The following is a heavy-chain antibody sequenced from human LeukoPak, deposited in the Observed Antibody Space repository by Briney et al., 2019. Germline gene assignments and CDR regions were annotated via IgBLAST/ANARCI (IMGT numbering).Heavy chain of an antibody. CDR2: ISAYNGNT. V-gene: IGHV1-2*02. CDR1: GYTFTGYY. J-gene: IGHJ4*02. CDR3: ARGYCSGDKCYVFDH. D-gene: IGHD2-15*01. Sequence: ASVKVSCKASGYTFTGYYMHWVRQAPGQGLEWVGWISAYNGNTNYAQKFQGRVTMTRDTSISTAYMELSSLTSDDTAVYYCARGYCSGDKCYVFDHWGQGTLVIVSS.